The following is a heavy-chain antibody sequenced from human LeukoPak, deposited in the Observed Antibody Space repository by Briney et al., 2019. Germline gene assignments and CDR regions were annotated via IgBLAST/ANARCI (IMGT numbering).Heavy chain of an antibody. J-gene: IGHJ6*04. CDR2: INHCGNP. Sequence: PSETLSLTCAVYGGAFSGYYWSWIRQPPGKGLEWIGEINHCGNPNHNPSLKSRVTISVDTSKNQFSLKLSSVTAADTAVYYCARGGYYYGSGSYQGAYYYYYGMDVWGKGTTVTVSS. V-gene: IGHV4-34*01. D-gene: IGHD3-10*01. CDR3: ARGGYYYGSGSYQGAYYYYYGMDV. CDR1: GGAFSGYY.